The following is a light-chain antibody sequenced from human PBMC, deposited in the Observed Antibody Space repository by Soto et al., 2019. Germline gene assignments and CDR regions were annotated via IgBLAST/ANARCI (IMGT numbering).Light chain of an antibody. CDR2: GTS. CDR3: QQYNHWPPFT. V-gene: IGKV3-15*01. J-gene: IGKJ2*01. Sequence: TQSPGTLAVSPGGRATVSCRASQRVSNNLAWYQQRRGQAPRLLIYGTSTRATGIPVRCSGSRSGTEFTLTISSLQSEDSAVYFCQQYNHWPPFTFGQGTKVDIK. CDR1: QRVSNN.